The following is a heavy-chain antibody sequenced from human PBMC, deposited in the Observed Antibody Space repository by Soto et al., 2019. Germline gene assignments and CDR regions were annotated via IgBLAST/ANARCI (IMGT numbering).Heavy chain of an antibody. CDR1: GGSISSYY. Sequence: PSETLSLTCTVSGGSISSYYWSWIRQPAGKGLEWIGRIYTSGSTNYNPSLKSRVTMSVDTSKNQFSLKLSSVTAADTAVYYCARDRDYVLRFLESNWFDPWGQGTLVTVSS. V-gene: IGHV4-4*07. CDR2: IYTSGST. J-gene: IGHJ5*02. D-gene: IGHD3-3*01. CDR3: ARDRDYVLRFLESNWFDP.